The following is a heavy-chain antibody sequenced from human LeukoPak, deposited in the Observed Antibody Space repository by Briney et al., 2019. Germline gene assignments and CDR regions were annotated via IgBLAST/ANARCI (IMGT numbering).Heavy chain of an antibody. CDR2: IYYSGST. J-gene: IGHJ2*01. V-gene: IGHV4-30-4*01. CDR1: GGSISSGDYY. Sequence: SETLSLTCTVSGGSISSGDYYWSWIRQPPGKGLEWIGYIYYSGSTYYNPSLKSRVTISVDTSKNQFSLRLSPVTAADTAVYYCARDFSEKGGNTVHYWYFDLWGRGTLVTVSS. CDR3: ARDFSEKGGNTVHYWYFDL. D-gene: IGHD4-23*01.